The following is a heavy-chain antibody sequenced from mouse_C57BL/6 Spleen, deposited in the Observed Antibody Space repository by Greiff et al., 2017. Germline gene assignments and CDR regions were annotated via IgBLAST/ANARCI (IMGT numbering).Heavy chain of an antibody. CDR3: ARSSSGSPIDMDY. CDR1: GYSFTDYN. CDR2: INPNYGTT. V-gene: IGHV1-39*01. Sequence: EVQLVESGPELVKPGASVKISCKASGYSFTDYNMNWVKQSNGKSLEWIGVINPNYGTTSYNQQFKGKATLTVDQSSSTAYMQLNSLTSEDSAVYYGARSSSGSPIDMDYWGQGTSVTVSS. D-gene: IGHD3-2*02. J-gene: IGHJ4*01.